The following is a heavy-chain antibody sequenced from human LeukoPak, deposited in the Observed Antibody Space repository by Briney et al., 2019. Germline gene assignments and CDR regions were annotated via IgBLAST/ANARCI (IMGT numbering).Heavy chain of an antibody. CDR3: ARGVGYCSSTSCYWWFDP. J-gene: IGHJ5*02. CDR2: INSDGSST. D-gene: IGHD2-2*01. V-gene: IGHV3-74*01. CDR1: GFTFSSYW. Sequence: GGSLRLSRAASGFTFSSYWMHWVRQAPGKGLVWVSRINSDGSSTSYADSVKGRFTISRDNAKNTLYLQMNSLRAEDTAVYYCARGVGYCSSTSCYWWFDPRGQGTLVTVSS.